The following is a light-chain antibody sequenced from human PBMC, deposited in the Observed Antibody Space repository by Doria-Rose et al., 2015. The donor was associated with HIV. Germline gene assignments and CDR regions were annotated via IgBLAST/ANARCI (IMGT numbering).Light chain of an antibody. J-gene: IGKJ4*01. CDR1: RSVLYSSNNKNY. CDR3: QQYYTTPLT. Sequence: DIRLTQSPDSLAVSLGERATINCKSSRSVLYSSNNKNYLAWYQQKPGQPPKLLFYWASIRESGVPDRFSGSGSGTDFTLSISNLRAEDVAVYYCQQYYTTPLTFGGGTKVEIK. CDR2: WAS. V-gene: IGKV4-1*01.